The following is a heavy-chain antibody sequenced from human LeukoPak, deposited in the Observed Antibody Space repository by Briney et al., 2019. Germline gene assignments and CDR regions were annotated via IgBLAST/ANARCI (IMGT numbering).Heavy chain of an antibody. CDR3: TTDRRYYYDSSGYYYFDY. Sequence: GGSLRLSCAASGFTFSNAWMSWVRQAPGKGLEWVGRIKSKTDGGTTDYAVPVKGRFTISRDDSKNTLYLQMNSLKTEDTAVYYCTTDRRYYYDSSGYYYFDYWGQGTLVTVSS. V-gene: IGHV3-15*01. CDR2: IKSKTDGGTT. D-gene: IGHD3-22*01. CDR1: GFTFSNAW. J-gene: IGHJ4*02.